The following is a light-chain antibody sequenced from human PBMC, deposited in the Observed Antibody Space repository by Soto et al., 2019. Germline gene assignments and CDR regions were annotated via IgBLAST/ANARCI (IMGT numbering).Light chain of an antibody. Sequence: EIVMTQSPATLSVSPGERATLSCRASQSVSSNLAWYQQKPGQAPRLLIYGASTRATSIPARFSGGGSGTEFTLTISSLQSEDFAVYYCQQYNNWPPYTFGQGTKLEIK. CDR3: QQYNNWPPYT. J-gene: IGKJ2*01. CDR1: QSVSSN. V-gene: IGKV3-15*01. CDR2: GAS.